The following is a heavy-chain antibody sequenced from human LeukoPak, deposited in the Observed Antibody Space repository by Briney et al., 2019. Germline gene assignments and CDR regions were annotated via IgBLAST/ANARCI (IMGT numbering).Heavy chain of an antibody. CDR3: AKELDSGGYFDD. CDR2: ISGSGGST. V-gene: IGHV3-23*01. CDR1: GFTFSNYD. J-gene: IGHJ4*03. D-gene: IGHD3-22*01. Sequence: GGSLRLSCAGSGFTFSNYDMSWVRQAPGKGLEWVSGISGSGGSTYHADSVKGRFTVSRNNYKNTMYLQINSLRADDTAVAYYAKELDSGGYFDDWGHGTMVTVSS.